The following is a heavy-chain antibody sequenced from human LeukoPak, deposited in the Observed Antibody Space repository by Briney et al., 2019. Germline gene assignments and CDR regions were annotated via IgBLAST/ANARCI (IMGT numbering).Heavy chain of an antibody. J-gene: IGHJ4*02. CDR2: ISGSGGST. D-gene: IGHD5-18*01. CDR1: GFTFSSYA. CDR3: AKDSTRIQLWFSYYFDY. Sequence: GGSLRLSCAASGFTFSSYAMSWVRQAPGKGLEWVSAISGSGGSTYYADSVKGRFTISRDNSKNTLYLQMNSLRAEDTAVYYCAKDSTRIQLWFSYYFDYWGQGTLVTVSS. V-gene: IGHV3-23*01.